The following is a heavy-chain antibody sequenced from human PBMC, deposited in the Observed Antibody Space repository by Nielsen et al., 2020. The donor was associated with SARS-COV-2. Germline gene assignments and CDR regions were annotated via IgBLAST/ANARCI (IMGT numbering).Heavy chain of an antibody. D-gene: IGHD3-10*01. V-gene: IGHV3-48*02. Sequence: GESLKISCAASGFTFSSYSMNWVRQAPGKGLEWVSYISSSSSTIYYADSVKGRFTISRDNAKNSLYLQMNSLRDEDTAVYYCARAVGWFGELFLDYWGQGTLVTVSS. CDR1: GFTFSSYS. CDR3: ARAVGWFGELFLDY. CDR2: ISSSSSTI. J-gene: IGHJ4*02.